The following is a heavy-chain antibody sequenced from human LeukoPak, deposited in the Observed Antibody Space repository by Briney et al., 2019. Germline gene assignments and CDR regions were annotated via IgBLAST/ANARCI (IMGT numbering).Heavy chain of an antibody. Sequence: ASVKVSCKASSYTFTSYGISWVRQAPGQGLEWMGWINPNSGGTNYAQKFQGRVTMTRDTSISTAYMELSRLRSDDTAVYYCARMTTVTRGIDYWGQGTLVTVSS. CDR2: INPNSGGT. CDR1: SYTFTSYG. CDR3: ARMTTVTRGIDY. D-gene: IGHD4-11*01. J-gene: IGHJ4*02. V-gene: IGHV1-2*02.